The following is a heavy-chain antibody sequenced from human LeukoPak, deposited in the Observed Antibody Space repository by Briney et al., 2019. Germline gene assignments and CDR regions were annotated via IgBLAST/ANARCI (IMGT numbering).Heavy chain of an antibody. J-gene: IGHJ4*02. V-gene: IGHV4-39*07. CDR3: ARSYDSSGYYYY. Sequence: PSETLSLTCTVSGGSISSSSYYWGWIRQPPGKGLEWIGSIYYSGSTNYNPSLKSRVTISVDTSKNQFSLKLSSVTAADTAVYYCARSYDSSGYYYYWGQGTLVTVSS. D-gene: IGHD3-22*01. CDR1: GGSISSSSYY. CDR2: IYYSGST.